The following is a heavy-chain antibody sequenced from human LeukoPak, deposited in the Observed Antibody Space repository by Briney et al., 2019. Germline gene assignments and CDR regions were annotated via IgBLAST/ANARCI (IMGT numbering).Heavy chain of an antibody. CDR2: ISAYNGNT. CDR1: GYTFTSYG. D-gene: IGHD5-12*01. V-gene: IGHV1-18*01. J-gene: IGHJ3*02. Sequence: ASVKVSCKASGYTFTSYGISWVRQAPGEGLEWMGWISAYNGNTNYAQKLQGRVTMNTDTSTSTAYMELRSLRSADTAVYYCARDLKWLTYFDAFDIWGQGTMVTVSS. CDR3: ARDLKWLTYFDAFDI.